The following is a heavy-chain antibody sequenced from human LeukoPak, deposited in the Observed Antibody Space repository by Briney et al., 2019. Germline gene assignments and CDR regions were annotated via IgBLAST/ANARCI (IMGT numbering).Heavy chain of an antibody. CDR2: ISYDGTDK. V-gene: IGHV3-30*18. Sequence: GGSLRLSCAASGLTFSVYGMYWIRQPPGKGLEWEALISYDGTDKYHVDSVKGRFTISRDNSNNTLYLQMNSLGPDDTAVYYCAKAGYSSGWTRYYGMDVWGQGTTVAVSS. CDR1: GLTFSVYG. CDR3: AKAGYSSGWTRYYGMDV. D-gene: IGHD6-19*01. J-gene: IGHJ6*02.